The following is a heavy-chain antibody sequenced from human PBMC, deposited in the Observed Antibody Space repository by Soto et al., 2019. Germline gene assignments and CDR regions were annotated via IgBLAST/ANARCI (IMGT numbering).Heavy chain of an antibody. V-gene: IGHV3-23*01. CDR3: AKKVNSGSGSQFFDY. J-gene: IGHJ4*02. CDR1: GFTFSSYS. Sequence: GGSLRLSCAASGFTFSSYSMSWVRQAPGKGLEWVSGFRSGGDDDTTYYADSVRGRFTISRDNSKNTLFLQMNSLRAEDTAIYYCAKKVNSGSGSQFFDYWGQGTLVTVS. D-gene: IGHD3-10*01. CDR2: FRSGGDDDTT.